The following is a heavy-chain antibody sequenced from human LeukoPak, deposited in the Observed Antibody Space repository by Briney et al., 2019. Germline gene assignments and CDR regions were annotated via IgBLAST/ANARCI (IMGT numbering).Heavy chain of an antibody. J-gene: IGHJ4*02. D-gene: IGHD3-10*01. CDR3: ALSMVRGVSFFDY. V-gene: IGHV1-2*02. Sequence: ASVKVSCTASGYTFTGYYMHWVRQAPGQGLEWMGWINPNSGGTNYAQKFQSRVTMTRDTSISTAYMELSRLRSDDTAGYYCALSMVRGVSFFDYWGQGTLVTVSS. CDR2: INPNSGGT. CDR1: GYTFTGYY.